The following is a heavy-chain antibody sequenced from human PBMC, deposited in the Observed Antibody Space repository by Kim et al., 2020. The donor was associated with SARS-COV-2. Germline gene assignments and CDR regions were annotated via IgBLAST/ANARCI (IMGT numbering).Heavy chain of an antibody. Sequence: GGSLRLSCAASGFTFSSYGMHWVRQAPGKGLEWVAVIWYDGSNKYYADSVKGRFTISRDNSKNTLYLQMNSLRAEDTAVYYCAKDVSGKTKPRGVRAAGMDVWGQGTTVTVSS. CDR1: GFTFSSYG. D-gene: IGHD3-10*01. CDR2: IWYDGSNK. V-gene: IGHV3-33*06. CDR3: AKDVSGKTKPRGVRAAGMDV. J-gene: IGHJ6*02.